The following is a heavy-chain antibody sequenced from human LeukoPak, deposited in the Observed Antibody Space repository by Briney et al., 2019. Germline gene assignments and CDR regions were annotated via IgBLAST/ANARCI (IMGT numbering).Heavy chain of an antibody. CDR3: AKDMAAYYYASGNIDY. CDR1: GFTFSSHG. J-gene: IGHJ4*02. Sequence: GGTLRLSCAASGFTFSSHGMNWVRQAPGKGLEWVSGISPSGGTYYADSVKGRFSISRDNSKNSLYLQMNSLRAEDTALYYCAKDMAAYYYASGNIDYWGQGTLVTVSS. CDR2: ISPSGGT. V-gene: IGHV3-43D*03. D-gene: IGHD3-10*01.